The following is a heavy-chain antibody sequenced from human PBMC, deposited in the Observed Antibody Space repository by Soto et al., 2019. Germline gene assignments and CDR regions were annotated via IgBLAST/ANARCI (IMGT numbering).Heavy chain of an antibody. J-gene: IGHJ4*02. CDR3: ARDMLVSIGYFDY. D-gene: IGHD3-16*01. V-gene: IGHV1-69*08. Sequence: QVQLVESGAEVKKPGSSVKVSCKASGGTFSSYTISWVRQAPGQGLEWMGRIIPILGIANYAQKFQGRVTITADKSTSTAYMELSSLRSEDTAEYYCARDMLVSIGYFDYWGQGTLVTVSS. CDR2: IIPILGIA. CDR1: GGTFSSYT.